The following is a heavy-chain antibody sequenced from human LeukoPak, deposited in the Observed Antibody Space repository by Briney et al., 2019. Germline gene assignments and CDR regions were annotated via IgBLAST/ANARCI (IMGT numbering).Heavy chain of an antibody. CDR1: GGTFSSYA. J-gene: IGHJ4*02. Sequence: GASVKVSCKASGGTFSSYAISWVRQATGQGLEWMGWMNPNSGNTGYAQKFQGRVTMTRNTSISTAYMELSSLRSEDTAVYYCARAGGPRSWIHKNAVGEVYDILTGYRDFAHDYWGQGTLVTVSS. CDR2: MNPNSGNT. V-gene: IGHV1-8*02. CDR3: ARAGGPRSWIHKNAVGEVYDILTGYRDFAHDY. D-gene: IGHD3-9*01.